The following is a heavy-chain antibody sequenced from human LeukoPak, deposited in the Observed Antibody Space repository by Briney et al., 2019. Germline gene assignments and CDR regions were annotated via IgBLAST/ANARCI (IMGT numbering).Heavy chain of an antibody. CDR1: GFTFSGYS. J-gene: IGHJ4*02. D-gene: IGHD2-21*01. CDR2: INQDGNSQ. Sequence: GGSLRLSCAASGFTFSGYSMNWVRQAPGKGLEWVANINQDGNSQNYVDSVRGRFTISKDNAKNSVYLQMNSLRAEDTAVYYCARSLWPEDYWGQGILVTVSS. V-gene: IGHV3-7*01. CDR3: ARSLWPEDY.